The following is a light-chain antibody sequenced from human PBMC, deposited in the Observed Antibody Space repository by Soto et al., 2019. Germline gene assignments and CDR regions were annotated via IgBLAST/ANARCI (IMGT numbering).Light chain of an antibody. V-gene: IGLV2-14*01. J-gene: IGLJ1*01. CDR2: VVS. CDR3: SSYTSSSTLLV. CDR1: SSDVGGYNY. Sequence: QSVLTQPASVSGSPGQSITISCTGTSSDVGGYNYVSWYQQHPGKAPKLMIYVVSNRPSGVSNRFSGSKSGNTASLTISGLQAEDEADYFCSSYTSSSTLLVFGTGTKLTVL.